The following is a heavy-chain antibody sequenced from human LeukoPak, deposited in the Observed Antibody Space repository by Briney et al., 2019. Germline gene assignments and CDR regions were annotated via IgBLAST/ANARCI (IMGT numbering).Heavy chain of an antibody. D-gene: IGHD6-19*01. Sequence: SETLSLTCTVSGGSISSSIYYWGWLRQPPGKGLEWIGSIYYSGSTYYNPSLKSRVTISVDTSKSQFSLKLSSVTAADTAVYYCARHDGNSGWVPTAWGQGTLVTVSS. CDR1: GGSISSSIYY. CDR3: ARHDGNSGWVPTA. V-gene: IGHV4-39*01. J-gene: IGHJ5*02. CDR2: IYYSGST.